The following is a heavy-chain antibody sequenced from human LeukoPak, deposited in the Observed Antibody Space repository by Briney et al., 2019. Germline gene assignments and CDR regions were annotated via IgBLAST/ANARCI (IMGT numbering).Heavy chain of an antibody. CDR1: GFTFSSYS. Sequence: GGSLRLSCAASGFTFSSYSMNWVRQAPGKGLEWVSYISSSSGTIYNADSVTGRFTISRDNAKNSLYLQMNSLRAEDTALYYCARGQGDFWSGYYYYYYMDVWGKGTTVTVSS. D-gene: IGHD3-3*01. J-gene: IGHJ6*03. V-gene: IGHV3-48*04. CDR3: ARGQGDFWSGYYYYYYMDV. CDR2: ISSSSGTI.